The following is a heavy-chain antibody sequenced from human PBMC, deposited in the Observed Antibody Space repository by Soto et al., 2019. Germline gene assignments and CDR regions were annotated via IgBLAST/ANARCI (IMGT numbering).Heavy chain of an antibody. D-gene: IGHD3-10*01. CDR2: ISSDGSST. V-gene: IGHV3-74*01. J-gene: IGHJ6*03. Sequence: EVQLEESGGGLVQPGGSLRLSCAASGFTFSGYWMHWVRQAPGKGLVWVSRISSDGSSTTYADSVKGRFTISKDNAKNTLYLQMTSLRAEDTAVYYWATHMVFGDYYYYYMDVWGKGTTVTVSS. CDR1: GFTFSGYW. CDR3: ATHMVFGDYYYYYMDV.